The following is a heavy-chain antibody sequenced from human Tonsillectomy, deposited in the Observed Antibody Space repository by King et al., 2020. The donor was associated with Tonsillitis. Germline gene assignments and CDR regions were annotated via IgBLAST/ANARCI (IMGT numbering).Heavy chain of an antibody. CDR2: INPNSGGT. D-gene: IGHD6-19*01. J-gene: IGHJ3*02. CDR3: AGARIAVAGTDAFDI. CDR1: GYTFTGYY. V-gene: IGHV1-2*02. Sequence: QLVQSGAEVKKPGASVKVSCKASGYTFTGYYMHWVRQAPGQGLEWMGWINPNSGGTNYAQKFQGRVTMTRDTSISTAYMELSRLRSDDTAGYYCAGARIAVAGTDAFDIWGQGTMVTVSS.